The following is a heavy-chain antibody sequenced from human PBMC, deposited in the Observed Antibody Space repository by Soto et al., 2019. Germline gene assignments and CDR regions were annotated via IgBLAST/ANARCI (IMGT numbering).Heavy chain of an antibody. V-gene: IGHV1-2*04. Sequence: APVKVSCKASGYTFTGCYMHWVRQAPGQGLEWMGWINPNSGGTNYAQKFQGWVTMTRDTSISTAYMELSRLRSDDTAVYYCARDIPDDYGGNFGFDYWGQGTLVTVSS. CDR1: GYTFTGCY. D-gene: IGHD4-17*01. J-gene: IGHJ4*02. CDR2: INPNSGGT. CDR3: ARDIPDDYGGNFGFDY.